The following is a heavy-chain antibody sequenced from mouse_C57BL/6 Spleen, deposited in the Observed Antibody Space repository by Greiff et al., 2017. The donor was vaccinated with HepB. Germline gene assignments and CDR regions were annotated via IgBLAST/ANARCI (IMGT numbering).Heavy chain of an antibody. CDR3: AREGDDGYRYFDY. J-gene: IGHJ2*01. CDR2: INPSSGYT. D-gene: IGHD2-3*01. CDR1: GYTFTSYW. V-gene: IGHV1-7*01. Sequence: QVQLQQSGAELAKPGASVKLSCKASGYTFTSYWMHWVKQRPGQGLEWIGYINPSSGYTKYNQKFKDKATSTADKSSSTAYMQLSSLTYEDSAVYYCAREGDDGYRYFDYWGQGTTLTVSS.